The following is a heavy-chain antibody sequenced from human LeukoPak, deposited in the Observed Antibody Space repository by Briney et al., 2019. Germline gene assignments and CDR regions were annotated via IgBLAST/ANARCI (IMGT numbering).Heavy chain of an antibody. J-gene: IGHJ6*02. CDR1: GFTFSEYY. V-gene: IGHV3-11*01. CDR3: ARDTNNGLDI. D-gene: IGHD1-14*01. Sequence: KSGGSLRLSCAAYGFTFSEYYINWIRQAPGKGLEWVSHISSSGRLMQYADSVRGRFTITRDNAQNFMSLQMNNLKPEDTAVYYCARDTNNGLDIWGRGTTVTVS. CDR2: ISSSGRLM.